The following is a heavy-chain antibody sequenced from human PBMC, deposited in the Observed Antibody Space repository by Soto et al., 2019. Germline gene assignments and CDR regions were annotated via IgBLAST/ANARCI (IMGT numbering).Heavy chain of an antibody. D-gene: IGHD3-10*01. CDR2: IIPMYGPA. J-gene: IGHJ5*02. Sequence: QVPLVQSGAEVKKPGSSVTVSCKASGGTFSSYAIHWVRQAPGQGLEWMGGIIPMYGPAKYAQRFQGRVTITVDESTTTVYMELTSLTSQDTAVYYCARVTSMVRGVIDNWFDPCGHGTLVTGAS. CDR3: ARVTSMVRGVIDNWFDP. V-gene: IGHV1-69*01. CDR1: GGTFSSYA.